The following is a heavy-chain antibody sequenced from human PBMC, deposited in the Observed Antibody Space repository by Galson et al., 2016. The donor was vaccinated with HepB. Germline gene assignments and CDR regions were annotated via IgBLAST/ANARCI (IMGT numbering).Heavy chain of an antibody. CDR1: GGSIPSYD. D-gene: IGHD3-10*01. CDR2: IYSKGKT. V-gene: IGHV4-59*01. Sequence: SETLSLTCTVSGGSIPSYDWSWIRQPPGKGLEWIGYIYSKGKTNYNPSLKSRVTISRDRSKNQFSLNLKSVTAADTAVYYCVNARDGSGNWVTRFDHWGQGTGFTVSS. CDR3: VNARDGSGNWVTRFDH. J-gene: IGHJ4*02.